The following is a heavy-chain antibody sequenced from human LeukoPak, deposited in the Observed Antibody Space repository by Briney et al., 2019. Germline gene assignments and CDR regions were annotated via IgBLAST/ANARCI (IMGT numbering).Heavy chain of an antibody. D-gene: IGHD2-2*01. J-gene: IGHJ6*03. V-gene: IGHV4-34*01. CDR2: VNHSGST. CDR3: ARVVIVVVPAAMSYYYYYYMDV. CDR1: GGSFSGYY. Sequence: SETLSLTCAVYGGSFSGYYWSWIRQPPGKGLEWIGEVNHSGSTNYNPSLKSRVTISVDTSKNQFSLKLSSVTAADTAVYYCARVVIVVVPAAMSYYYYYYMDVWGKGTTVTVSS.